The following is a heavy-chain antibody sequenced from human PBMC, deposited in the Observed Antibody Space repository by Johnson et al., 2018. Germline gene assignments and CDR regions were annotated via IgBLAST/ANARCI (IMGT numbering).Heavy chain of an antibody. D-gene: IGHD1/OR15-1a*01. J-gene: IGHJ6*02. CDR3: ASGSNTGYYFGVDV. V-gene: IGHV3-73*01. Sequence: EVQLLETGGGLVQPGVSLKLWCADSRFTFRCSTIQWVRQASGIGLEGVGRIRRKEHNYATAYAASMNGRVRMSRADSKNTAYLQMISLKTEDTAVYYCASGSNTGYYFGVDVWGQGTTVTVSS. CDR1: RFTFRCST. CDR2: IRRKEHNYAT.